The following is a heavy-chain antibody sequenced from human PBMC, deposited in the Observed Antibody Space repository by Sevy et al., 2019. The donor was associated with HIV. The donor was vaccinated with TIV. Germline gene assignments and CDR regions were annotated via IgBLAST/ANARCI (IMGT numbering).Heavy chain of an antibody. V-gene: IGHV3-53*01. J-gene: IGHJ4*02. CDR1: GFSVSSNY. D-gene: IGHD3-22*01. CDR2: IYSSGRT. CDR3: TRVHSGGYPFDY. Sequence: GGSLRLSCAASGFSVSSNYMSWVRQAPGKGLEWVSLIYSSGRTYYGDSVKGRFTISRDDSKNTLYLQMNSVRAEDTALYYCTRVHSGGYPFDYWGQGSLLTVSS.